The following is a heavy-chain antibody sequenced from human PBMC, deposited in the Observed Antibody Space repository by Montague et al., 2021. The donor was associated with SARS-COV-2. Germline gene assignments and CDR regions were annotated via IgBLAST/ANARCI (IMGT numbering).Heavy chain of an antibody. D-gene: IGHD5-12*01. CDR1: GGSISSYY. CDR3: AGDRGRFWHFDL. CDR2: IYYGGST. V-gene: IGHV4-59*01. J-gene: IGHJ2*01. Sequence: SETLSLTCTVSGGSISSYYWNWIRQSPGKGLEWIGYIYYGGSTKYNPSQKSRVTISVDTSKSQMSLRLNSVTAADTAVYYCAGDRGRFWHFDLWGRGTLVTVSS.